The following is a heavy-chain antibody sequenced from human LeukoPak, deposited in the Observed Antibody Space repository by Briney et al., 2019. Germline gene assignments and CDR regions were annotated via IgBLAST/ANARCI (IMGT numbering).Heavy chain of an antibody. V-gene: IGHV3-23*01. CDR2: IDPSGTYT. CDR1: GFTFRNYA. J-gene: IGHJ4*02. CDR3: AKGPERSDRGYSDY. Sequence: GGSLRLPCAASGFTFRNYAMSWVRQAPGKGLEWVSGIDPSGTYTYYADSVKGRFTVSRDNSKNTLYLQLNSLRAEDTAAYYCAKGPERSDRGYSDYWGQGTLVTVSS. D-gene: IGHD1-14*01.